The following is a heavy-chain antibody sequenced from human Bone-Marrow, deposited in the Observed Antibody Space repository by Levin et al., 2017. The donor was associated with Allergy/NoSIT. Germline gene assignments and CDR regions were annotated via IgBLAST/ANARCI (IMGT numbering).Heavy chain of an antibody. V-gene: IGHV4-34*01. J-gene: IGHJ3*02. CDR1: GGSFSGYY. Sequence: PSETLSLTCAVYGGSFSGYYWSWIRQPPGKGLEWIGEINHSGSTNYNPSLKSRVTISVDTSKNQFSLKLSSVTAADTAVYYCARGQFLGSGWYRGVGDAFDIWGQGTMVTVSS. CDR2: INHSGST. CDR3: ARGQFLGSGWYRGVGDAFDI. D-gene: IGHD6-19*01.